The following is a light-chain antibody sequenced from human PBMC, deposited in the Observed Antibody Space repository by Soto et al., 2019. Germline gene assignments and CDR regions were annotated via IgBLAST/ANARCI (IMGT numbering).Light chain of an antibody. V-gene: IGKV3-15*01. CDR1: QSLYNN. CDR2: HAS. Sequence: EIVMTQSPATLSVSPGERATLSCRASQSLYNNLAWYQQIPGQAPRLLIYHASTRATGISARFSGSGSGTEFTLTISSLQSEDFAVYYCQQYNSWPITFGGGTKVEIK. J-gene: IGKJ4*01. CDR3: QQYNSWPIT.